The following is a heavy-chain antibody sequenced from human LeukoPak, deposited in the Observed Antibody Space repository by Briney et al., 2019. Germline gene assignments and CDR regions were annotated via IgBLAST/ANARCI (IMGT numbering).Heavy chain of an antibody. CDR1: GFTFSSYG. J-gene: IGHJ4*02. CDR3: AKAPITGRLRRSFDY. CDR2: IWYDGSNK. V-gene: IGHV3-33*06. Sequence: PGGSLRLSCAASGFTFSSYGMHWVRQAPGKGLEWVAVIWYDGSNKYYADSVKGRFTISRDNSKNTLYLQMNSLRAEDTAVYYCAKAPITGRLRRSFDYWGQGTLVTVSS. D-gene: IGHD3-10*01.